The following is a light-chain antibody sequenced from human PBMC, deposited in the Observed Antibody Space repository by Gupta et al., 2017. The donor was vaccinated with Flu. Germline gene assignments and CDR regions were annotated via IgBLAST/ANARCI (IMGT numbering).Light chain of an antibody. J-gene: IGKJ2*01. V-gene: IGKV3-15*01. CDR1: QSVTSH. CDR2: GAS. Sequence: PVTLSVSTGERVSLSCRDSQSVTSHLAWYQQKPGQAPRLLIYGASTRATGFPARFSGSGSGTXFTLTIXSLQSEDFAVYYCQQYNKWPRTFGXGTKLEIK. CDR3: QQYNKWPRT.